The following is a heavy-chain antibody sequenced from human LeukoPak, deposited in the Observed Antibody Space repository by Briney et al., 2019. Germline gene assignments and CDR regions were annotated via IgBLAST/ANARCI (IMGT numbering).Heavy chain of an antibody. CDR2: ISDSGDAT. V-gene: IGHV3-23*01. CDR1: GFTFSGYA. Sequence: PGGSLRLSCAASGFTFSGYAVSWVRQAPGEGLEWASAISDSGDATYYADSVKGRFTISRDNSKDTLYLQMNSLRAEDTALYFCARSRGPGSHWFDPWGQGTLVTVSS. J-gene: IGHJ5*02. D-gene: IGHD3-10*01. CDR3: ARSRGPGSHWFDP.